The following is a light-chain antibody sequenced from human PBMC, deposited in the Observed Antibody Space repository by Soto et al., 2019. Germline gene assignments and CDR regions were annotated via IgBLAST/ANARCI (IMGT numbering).Light chain of an antibody. J-gene: IGLJ3*02. Sequence: QSALTQPASVSGSPGQSITISCTGTSSDVGGYNYVSWYQQHPGKAPKLMIYEVSNRPSGVSNRLSGSKSGNTASLTISGLQAEDEADYYCSSYTSSSTRGFGGGTQLPVL. CDR2: EVS. CDR1: SSDVGGYNY. CDR3: SSYTSSSTRG. V-gene: IGLV2-14*01.